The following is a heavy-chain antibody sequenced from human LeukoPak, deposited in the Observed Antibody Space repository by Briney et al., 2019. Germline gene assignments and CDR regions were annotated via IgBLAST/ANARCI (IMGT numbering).Heavy chain of an antibody. CDR2: IKQDGSEE. CDR1: GVNFSSYW. V-gene: IGHV3-7*01. Sequence: GGSLRLSCAVSGVNFSSYWRSWVRQAAGKRLEWVTNIKQDGSEEYYVDSVKGRFTISTDNAKNSLYLQMNSLRAEDTAVYYCARDAYYDFWSGYPRYFDYWGQGTLVTVSS. J-gene: IGHJ4*02. D-gene: IGHD3-3*01. CDR3: ARDAYYDFWSGYPRYFDY.